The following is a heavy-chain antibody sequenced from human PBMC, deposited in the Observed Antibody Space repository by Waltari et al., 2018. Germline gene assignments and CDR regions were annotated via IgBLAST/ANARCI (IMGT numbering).Heavy chain of an antibody. J-gene: IGHJ4*02. CDR2: IYHSGST. CDR1: GYSISSGYY. V-gene: IGHV4-38-2*01. Sequence: QVQLQESGPGLVKPSETLSLTCAVSGYSISSGYYWGWIRQPPGKGLEWIGSIYHSGSTYYNPSLKSRVTISVDTSKNQFSLKLSSVTAADTAVYYCATIAAAADHFDYWGQGTLVIVSS. D-gene: IGHD6-13*01. CDR3: ATIAAAADHFDY.